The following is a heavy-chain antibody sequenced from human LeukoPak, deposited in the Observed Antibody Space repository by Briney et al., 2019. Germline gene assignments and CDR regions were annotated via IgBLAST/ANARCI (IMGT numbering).Heavy chain of an antibody. Sequence: PSETLSLTCTVSGGSISSYYWNWIRQSPGKGLEWIGYIYYSGSTNYNPSLKSRVTISIDTSKNQFSLKLRSVTAADTAVYYCARDGTFGGVPSGDFDYWGQGTLVTVSS. J-gene: IGHJ4*02. V-gene: IGHV4-59*01. CDR3: ARDGTFGGVPSGDFDY. D-gene: IGHD3-16*01. CDR2: IYYSGST. CDR1: GGSISSYY.